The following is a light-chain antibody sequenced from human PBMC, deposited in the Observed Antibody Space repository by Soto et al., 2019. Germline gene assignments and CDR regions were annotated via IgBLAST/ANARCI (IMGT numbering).Light chain of an antibody. CDR1: NSDIGNYDF. Sequence: QSVLTQPASVSGSPGQSITISCTGANSDIGNYDFVSWYRQHPGEAPKVLIFDVSNRPSGISNRFSGSKSGNTASLTIYGLQAEDEADYFCSSYTSTSSVYVFGTGTKVTVL. J-gene: IGLJ1*01. CDR3: SSYTSTSSVYV. V-gene: IGLV2-14*03. CDR2: DVS.